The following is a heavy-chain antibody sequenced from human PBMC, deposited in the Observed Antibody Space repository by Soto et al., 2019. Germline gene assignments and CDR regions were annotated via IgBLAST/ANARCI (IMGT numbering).Heavy chain of an antibody. CDR1: GYTFTSYY. J-gene: IGHJ5*02. D-gene: IGHD3-10*01. V-gene: IGHV1-46*03. Sequence: ASVRVSCKASGYTFTSYYMHWVRQAPGQGLEWMGIINPSGGSTSYAQKFQGRVTMTRDTSTSTVYMELSSLRSEDTAVYYCARSRVEQWFGEFPFDAWGQGTLVTVSS. CDR2: INPSGGST. CDR3: ARSRVEQWFGEFPFDA.